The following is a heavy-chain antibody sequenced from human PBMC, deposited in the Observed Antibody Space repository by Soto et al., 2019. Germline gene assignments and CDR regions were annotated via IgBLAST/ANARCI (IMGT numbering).Heavy chain of an antibody. CDR3: ARDTHYYGSGSYYFIGFWFDP. V-gene: IGHV4-31*03. J-gene: IGHJ5*02. CDR1: GGSISSGGYY. D-gene: IGHD3-10*01. CDR2: IYYSGST. Sequence: PSETLSLTCTVSGGSISSGGYYWSWIRQHPGKGLEWIGYIYYSGSTYYNPSLKSRVTISVDTSKNQFSLKLSSVTAADTAVYYCARDTHYYGSGSYYFIGFWFDPWGQGTLVTVSS.